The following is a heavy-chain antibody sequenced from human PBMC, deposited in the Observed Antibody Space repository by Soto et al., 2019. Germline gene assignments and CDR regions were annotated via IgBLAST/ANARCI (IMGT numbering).Heavy chain of an antibody. J-gene: IGHJ6*02. D-gene: IGHD3-3*01. CDR3: ARFSEDFSYYGMDV. V-gene: IGHV3-20*04. CDR1: GFTFDDHG. CDR2: INWNGGST. Sequence: PGGSLRLSRAASGFTFDDHGMSWVRQAPGKGLEWVSGINWNGGSTGYADSVKGRFTISRDNAKNSLYLQMNSLRAEDTAVYYCARFSEDFSYYGMDVWGQGTTVTVSS.